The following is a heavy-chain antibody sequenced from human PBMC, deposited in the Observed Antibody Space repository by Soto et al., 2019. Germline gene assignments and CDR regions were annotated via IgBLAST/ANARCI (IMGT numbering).Heavy chain of an antibody. CDR1: GFTFSSYG. V-gene: IGHV3-30*18. J-gene: IGHJ4*02. D-gene: IGHD3-22*01. CDR2: ISYDGSNK. CDR3: AKEGGDSYLYYDSSGYYQTDLLDY. Sequence: PGGSLRLSCAASGFTFSSYGMHWVRQAPGKGLEWVAVISYDGSNKYYADSVKGRFTISRDNSKNTLYLQMNSRRAEDTAVYYCAKEGGDSYLYYDSSGYYQTDLLDYWGQGTLDTVSS.